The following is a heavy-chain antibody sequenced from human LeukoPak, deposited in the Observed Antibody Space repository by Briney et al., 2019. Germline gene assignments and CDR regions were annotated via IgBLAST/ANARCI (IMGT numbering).Heavy chain of an antibody. V-gene: IGHV4-34*01. J-gene: IGHJ5*02. CDR3: ARELYVAVAGTAPNWFDP. Sequence: PSETLSLTCAVYGGSFSGYYCSWIRQPPGKWLEWIGEINHSGSTNYNPSLKSRVTISVDTSKNQFSLKLSSVTAADTAVYYCARELYVAVAGTAPNWFDPWGQGTLVTVSS. CDR2: INHSGST. D-gene: IGHD6-19*01. CDR1: GGSFSGYY.